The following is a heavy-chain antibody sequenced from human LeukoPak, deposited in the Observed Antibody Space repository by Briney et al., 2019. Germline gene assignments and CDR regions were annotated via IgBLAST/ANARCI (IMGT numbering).Heavy chain of an antibody. D-gene: IGHD1-26*01. CDR3: TRDETSGSYYPSDY. CDR2: LNGDGSNT. J-gene: IGHJ4*02. Sequence: PGGSLRLSCAASGFTFSNYWMHWVRQAPGKGLVWVSRLNGDGSNTDYADSVKGRFTISRDNAKNMLYLQMNSLRAEDTAVYYCTRDETSGSYYPSDYWGQGTLVTVSS. CDR1: GFTFSNYW. V-gene: IGHV3-74*01.